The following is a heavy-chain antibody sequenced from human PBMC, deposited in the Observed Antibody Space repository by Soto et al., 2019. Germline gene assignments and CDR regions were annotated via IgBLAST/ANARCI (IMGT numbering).Heavy chain of an antibody. D-gene: IGHD3-16*01. CDR1: GYTFTNYG. Sequence: QVQLVQSGAEVKKPGASVRVSCKASGYTFTNYGISWVRQAPGQGLEWMGWISAYNGNTNYAQKLQGRVTMTTDTYTNTAYMELRRLRSDDTAVYYCAGGTGGDYGDYWGQGTLVTVSS. CDR3: AGGTGGDYGDY. V-gene: IGHV1-18*01. CDR2: ISAYNGNT. J-gene: IGHJ4*02.